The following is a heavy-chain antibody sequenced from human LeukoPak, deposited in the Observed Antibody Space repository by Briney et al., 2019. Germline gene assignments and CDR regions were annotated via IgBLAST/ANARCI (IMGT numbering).Heavy chain of an antibody. V-gene: IGHV3-21*01. CDR3: ARVSVYGYGGYFDY. D-gene: IGHD5-18*01. Sequence: SGGSLRLSCAASGFTFSSYSMNWVRQAPGKGLEWVSSISSSSSYIYYADSVRGRFTISRDNAKDSLYLQMNSLRAEDTAVYYCARVSVYGYGGYFDYWGQGTLVTVSS. CDR2: ISSSSSYI. J-gene: IGHJ4*02. CDR1: GFTFSSYS.